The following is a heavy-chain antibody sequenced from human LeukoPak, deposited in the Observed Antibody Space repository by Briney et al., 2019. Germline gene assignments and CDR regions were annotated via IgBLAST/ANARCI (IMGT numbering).Heavy chain of an antibody. CDR2: ISYDGNIK. CDR3: ARDYLMGGTTGKAFDI. V-gene: IGHV3-30*03. D-gene: IGHD1-26*01. CDR1: GFNFRDHW. Sequence: GGSLRLSCAASGFNFRDHWMHWVRQAPGKGLEWVAVISYDGNIKYYTDSVKGRFTISRDNSKNTLYLQMNSLRAEDTAVYYCARDYLMGGTTGKAFDIWGQGTMVTISS. J-gene: IGHJ3*02.